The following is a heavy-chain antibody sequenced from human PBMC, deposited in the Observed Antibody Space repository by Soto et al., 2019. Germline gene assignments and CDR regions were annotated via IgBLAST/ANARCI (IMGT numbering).Heavy chain of an antibody. CDR3: AKDHDWTPDY. J-gene: IGHJ4*02. V-gene: IGHV3-30*18. CDR1: GFTFSNYG. Sequence: QVQLVESGGDVVQPGRSLRLSCAASGFTFSNYGMHWVRQAPGKGLEWVAIISYDGSNKYCADSVKGRFTISRDNSKNTVYLQMNSLRAEDTAVYYCAKDHDWTPDYWGQGTLVTVSS. D-gene: IGHD1-1*01. CDR2: ISYDGSNK.